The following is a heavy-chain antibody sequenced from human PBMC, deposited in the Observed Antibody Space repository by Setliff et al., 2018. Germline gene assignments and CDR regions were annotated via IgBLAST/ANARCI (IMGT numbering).Heavy chain of an antibody. Sequence: SETLSLTCAVTGASINSLSWWSWVRQSPGKGLEWIGEIYHDGNTKFNPSVHYNPSLKSRVTISIDKSKNQFSLKLTSVTAADTAVYYCARYPCRLPELAIYGSFDYWGQGALVTVSS. CDR1: GASINSLSW. J-gene: IGHJ4*02. D-gene: IGHD3-10*01. CDR3: ARYPCRLPELAIYGSFDY. CDR2: IYHDGNT. V-gene: IGHV4-4*02.